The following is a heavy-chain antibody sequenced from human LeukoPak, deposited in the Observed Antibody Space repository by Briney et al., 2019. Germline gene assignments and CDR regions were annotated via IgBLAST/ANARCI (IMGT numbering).Heavy chain of an antibody. Sequence: TGGSLRLSCAASGLTFSSYGMHWVRQAPGKGLEWVAVISHDGGNKKYADSVKGRFTISRDNSKNTLYLQMNSQRAEDTAVYYCARDGLHGYGYWGQGTLVTVSS. V-gene: IGHV3-30*03. D-gene: IGHD5-18*01. CDR3: ARDGLHGYGY. J-gene: IGHJ4*02. CDR2: ISHDGGNK. CDR1: GLTFSSYG.